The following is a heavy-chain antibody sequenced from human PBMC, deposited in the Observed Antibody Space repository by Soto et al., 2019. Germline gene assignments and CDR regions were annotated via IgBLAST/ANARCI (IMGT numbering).Heavy chain of an antibody. D-gene: IGHD1-26*01. CDR2: ISGSGDSK. V-gene: IGHV3-23*01. CDR3: ARRGSGSYYDY. J-gene: IGHJ4*02. Sequence: EVQLLESGGGLVQPGGSLRLSCAASGFTFSSYAMRWVRQAPVKGLEWVSAISGSGDSKYYADSVKGRFTISRDNSKNTLYLQMNSLRAEDTAVYYWARRGSGSYYDYWGQGTLVTVSS. CDR1: GFTFSSYA.